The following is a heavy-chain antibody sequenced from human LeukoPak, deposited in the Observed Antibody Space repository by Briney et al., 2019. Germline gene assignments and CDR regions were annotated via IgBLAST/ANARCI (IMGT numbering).Heavy chain of an antibody. Sequence: SETLSLTCAVYGGSFSGYYWSWIRRPPGKGLEGSGEINHSGSTNYNPSLKSRVTISVDTSKNQFSLKLSSVTAADTAVYYCARGAGYYDFWSGYYNSFNWFDHWGQGTLVTVSS. CDR1: GGSFSGYY. CDR3: ARGAGYYDFWSGYYNSFNWFDH. D-gene: IGHD3-3*01. J-gene: IGHJ5*02. CDR2: INHSGST. V-gene: IGHV4-34*01.